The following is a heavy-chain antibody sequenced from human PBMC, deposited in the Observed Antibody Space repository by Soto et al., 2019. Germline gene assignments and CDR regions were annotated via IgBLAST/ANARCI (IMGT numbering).Heavy chain of an antibody. CDR2: IYGSGDKT. Sequence: GGFLRLSCAAAGVTFVDYAMTLGRPTPGKGLEWGTSIYGSGDKTFYARSVEGRFTISRDNIKNTLDLHMNGLRGDDTAVYYCVKEFSFSYSVSVLHDWGQGTLVTVSS. V-gene: IGHV3-23*01. J-gene: IGHJ4*02. CDR1: GVTFVDYA. D-gene: IGHD3-10*02. CDR3: VKEFSFSYSVSVLHD.